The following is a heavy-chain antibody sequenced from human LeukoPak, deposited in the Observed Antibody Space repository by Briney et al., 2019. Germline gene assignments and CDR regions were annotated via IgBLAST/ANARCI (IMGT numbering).Heavy chain of an antibody. J-gene: IGHJ3*02. CDR2: MYYSGST. V-gene: IGHV4-59*01. CDR3: ARGYSGYDEGDLDAFAI. Sequence: SETLSLTCTVSGGSISSYYWSWIRQPPGKGLEWIGYMYYSGSTNYNPSLKSRVTISVDTSKNQFSLKLSSVTAADTAVYYCARGYSGYDEGDLDAFAIWGQGTMVTVSS. D-gene: IGHD5-12*01. CDR1: GGSISSYY.